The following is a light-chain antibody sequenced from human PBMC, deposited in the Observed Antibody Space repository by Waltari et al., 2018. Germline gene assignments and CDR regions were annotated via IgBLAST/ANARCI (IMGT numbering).Light chain of an antibody. Sequence: DIVLTQSPGTLSLSPGEIATLSCRASQSVGRYLAWYQQKPGQAPRLLIYDASTRATGIPDRFSGSGSGTDFSLTISRLESEDFAVYYCQKYVNLPATFGQGTKVEIK. CDR3: QKYVNLPAT. CDR2: DAS. J-gene: IGKJ1*01. CDR1: QSVGRY. V-gene: IGKV3-20*01.